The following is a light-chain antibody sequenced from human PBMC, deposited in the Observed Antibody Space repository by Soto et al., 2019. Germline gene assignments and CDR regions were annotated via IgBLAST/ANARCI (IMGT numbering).Light chain of an antibody. CDR2: GAS. V-gene: IGKV3-15*01. CDR1: QSVSTY. Sequence: EIVVTQSPATLSVSPGERATLSCRASQSVSTYTAWYQQKPGQAPRLLIYGASTRATGIPARFSGSGSGTDFTLTISSLQSEDFAIYYCQQYNNWPGFSFGGGTKVEIK. CDR3: QQYNNWPGFS. J-gene: IGKJ4*01.